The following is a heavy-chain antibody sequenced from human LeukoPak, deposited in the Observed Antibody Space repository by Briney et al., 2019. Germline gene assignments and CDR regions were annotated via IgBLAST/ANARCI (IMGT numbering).Heavy chain of an antibody. CDR2: ISYDGSNK. D-gene: IGHD3-10*01. V-gene: IGHV3-30-3*01. CDR3: ARDYYYGSGIPPDY. Sequence: GGSLRLSCAASGFTFSSYAMHWVRQAPGKGLEWVAVISYDGSNKYYADSVKGRFTTSRDNSKNTLYLQMNSLRAEDTAVYYCARDYYYGSGIPPDYWGQGTLVTVSS. CDR1: GFTFSSYA. J-gene: IGHJ4*02.